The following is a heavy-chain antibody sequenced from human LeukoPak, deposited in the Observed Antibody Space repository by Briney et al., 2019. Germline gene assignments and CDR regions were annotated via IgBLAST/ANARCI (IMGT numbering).Heavy chain of an antibody. CDR3: ARGSRSPSGTYHYYFDY. V-gene: IGHV3-53*01. D-gene: IGHD1-26*01. CDR2: VFSGGTT. CDR1: GFTFDDYA. J-gene: IGHJ4*02. Sequence: GGSLRLSCAASGFTFDDYAMHWVRQAPGKGLEWVSVVFSGGTTYYADSVKGRFTISRDNSKNTLYLQMNSLRAEDTAVYYCARGSRSPSGTYHYYFDYWGQGTLVTVSS.